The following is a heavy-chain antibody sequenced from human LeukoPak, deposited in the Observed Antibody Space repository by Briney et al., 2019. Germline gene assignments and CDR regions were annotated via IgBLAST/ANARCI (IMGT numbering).Heavy chain of an antibody. V-gene: IGHV3-30-3*01. J-gene: IGHJ4*02. Sequence: PGRSLRLSCAASGFTFSSYAMHWVRQAPGKGLEWVAVISFDGSNKYYADSVKGRFTISRDNSKNTLYLQMNSLRAEDTAVYYCARDAASQYYDFWSGYSPTFDYWGQGTLVTVSS. D-gene: IGHD3-3*01. CDR2: ISFDGSNK. CDR3: ARDAASQYYDFWSGYSPTFDY. CDR1: GFTFSSYA.